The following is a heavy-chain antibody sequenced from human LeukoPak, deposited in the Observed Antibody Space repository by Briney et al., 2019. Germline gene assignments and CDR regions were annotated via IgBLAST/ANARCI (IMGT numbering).Heavy chain of an antibody. Sequence: SVKVSCKASGGTFSSYAISWVRQAHGQGLEWMGGIIPIFGTANYAQKFQGRVTITADESTSTAYMELSSLRSEDTAVYYCARSSSPRLHFDYWGQGTLVTVSS. D-gene: IGHD2-15*01. V-gene: IGHV1-69*13. J-gene: IGHJ4*02. CDR3: ARSSSPRLHFDY. CDR1: GGTFSSYA. CDR2: IIPIFGTA.